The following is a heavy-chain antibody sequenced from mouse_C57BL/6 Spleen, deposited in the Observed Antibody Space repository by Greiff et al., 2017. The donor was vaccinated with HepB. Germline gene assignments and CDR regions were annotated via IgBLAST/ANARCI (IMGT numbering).Heavy chain of an antibody. Sequence: QVQLKQPGAELVMPGASVKLSCKASGYTFTSYWMHWVKQRPGQGLEWIGEIDPSDSYTNYNQKFKGKSTLTVDKSSSTAYMQLSSLTSEDSAVYYCARGDYGSGFDVWGTGTTVTVSS. J-gene: IGHJ1*03. CDR3: ARGDYGSGFDV. CDR2: IDPSDSYT. D-gene: IGHD1-1*01. V-gene: IGHV1-69*01. CDR1: GYTFTSYW.